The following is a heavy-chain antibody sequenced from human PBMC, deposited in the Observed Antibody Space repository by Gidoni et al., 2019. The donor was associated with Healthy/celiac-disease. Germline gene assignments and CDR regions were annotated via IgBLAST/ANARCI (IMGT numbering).Heavy chain of an antibody. CDR2: IYSIGST. Sequence: QVQLQESGPGLVQPSQTLSLTCTVPGGSTSRGGYYWGWNRQHPGKGLEWIGYIYSIGSTYYNPSLKSRVTISVDTSKNQFSLKLSSVTAADTAVYYCARDGVGYSSGWYFGYWGQGTLVTVSS. CDR1: GGSTSRGGYY. J-gene: IGHJ4*02. D-gene: IGHD6-19*01. CDR3: ARDGVGYSSGWYFGY. V-gene: IGHV4-31*03.